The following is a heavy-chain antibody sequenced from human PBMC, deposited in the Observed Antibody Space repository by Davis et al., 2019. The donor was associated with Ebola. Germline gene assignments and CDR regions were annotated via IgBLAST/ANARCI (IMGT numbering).Heavy chain of an antibody. CDR3: ARVRVEGANFDY. Sequence: PSETLSLTCTVSGGSISSGDYYWSWIRQPPGKGLEWIGYIYYSGSTYYNPSLKSRVTISVDTSKNQFSLKLSSVTAADTAVYYCARVRVEGANFDYWGQGTLVTVSS. D-gene: IGHD2-8*01. CDR1: GGSISSGDYY. V-gene: IGHV4-30-4*02. J-gene: IGHJ4*02. CDR2: IYYSGST.